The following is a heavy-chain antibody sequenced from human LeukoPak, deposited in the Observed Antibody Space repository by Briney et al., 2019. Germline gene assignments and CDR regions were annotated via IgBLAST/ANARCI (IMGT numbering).Heavy chain of an antibody. V-gene: IGHV3-11*04. CDR3: AREAYGGYVDDFYYYYYMDV. CDR2: ISPRSTTI. D-gene: IGHD4-17*01. CDR1: GFTFNGHY. Sequence: GGSLRLSCAASGFTFNGHYMTWIRQAPGKGLEWVSYISPRSTTIYYADSVKGRFTISRDNAKNSLYLQMNSLGAEDTAVYYCAREAYGGYVDDFYYYYYMDVWGKGTTVSVSS. J-gene: IGHJ6*03.